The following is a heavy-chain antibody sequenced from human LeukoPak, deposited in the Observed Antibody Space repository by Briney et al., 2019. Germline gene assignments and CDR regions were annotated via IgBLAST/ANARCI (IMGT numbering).Heavy chain of an antibody. Sequence: ASVTVSCKVSGYTLTELSMHWVRQAPGKGLEWMGGFDPEDGETIYAQKFQGRVTMTEDTSTDTAYMELSSLRSEDTAVYYCAILAAAAPTGFFDYWGQGTLVTVSS. CDR3: AILAAAAPTGFFDY. CDR1: GYTLTELS. D-gene: IGHD6-13*01. V-gene: IGHV1-24*01. CDR2: FDPEDGET. J-gene: IGHJ4*02.